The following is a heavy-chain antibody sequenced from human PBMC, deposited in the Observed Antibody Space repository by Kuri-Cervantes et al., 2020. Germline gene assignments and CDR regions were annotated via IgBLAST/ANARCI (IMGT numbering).Heavy chain of an antibody. CDR2: IWYDENHE. V-gene: IGHV3-33*08. D-gene: IGHD3-22*01. Sequence: GESLKISCAASGFTFSSHGMHWVRQAPGKGLEWVAVIWYDENHEYYADSVKGRFTISRDNAKNSLYLQMNSLRAEDTALYYCARGGSYYDSSGPYYYYMDVWGKGTTVTVSS. CDR3: ARGGSYYDSSGPYYYYMDV. J-gene: IGHJ6*03. CDR1: GFTFSSHG.